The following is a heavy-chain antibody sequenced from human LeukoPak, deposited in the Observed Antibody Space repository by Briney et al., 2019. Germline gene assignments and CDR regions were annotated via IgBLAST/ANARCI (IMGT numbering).Heavy chain of an antibody. J-gene: IGHJ4*02. CDR1: GFPFSSYG. CDR2: LVYDERS. V-gene: IGHV3-33*01. CDR3: ARDLSAAFDF. D-gene: IGHD6-19*01. Sequence: GSLRLSCAASGFPFSSYGMHWVRQAPGKGLEWVARLVYDERSDYANSVKGRFSISRDNSKNTLFLGMSDLRVEDTAVYYCARDLSAAFDFWGQGVLVTVSS.